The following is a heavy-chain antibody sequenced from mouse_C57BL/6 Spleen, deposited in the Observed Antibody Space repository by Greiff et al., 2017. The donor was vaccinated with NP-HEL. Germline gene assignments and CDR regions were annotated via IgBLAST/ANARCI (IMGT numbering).Heavy chain of an antibody. CDR1: GYTFTSYW. V-gene: IGHV1-61*01. J-gene: IGHJ4*01. CDR3: ARDYYYAMDY. Sequence: VQLKQPGAELVRPGSSVKLSCKASGYTFTSYWMDWVKQRPGQGLEWIGNIYPSDSETHYNQKFKDKATLTVDKSSSTAYMQLSSLTSEDSAVYYCARDYYYAMDYWGQGTSVTVSS. CDR2: IYPSDSET.